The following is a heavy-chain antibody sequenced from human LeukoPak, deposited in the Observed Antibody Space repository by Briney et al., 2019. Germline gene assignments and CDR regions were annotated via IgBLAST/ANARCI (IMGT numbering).Heavy chain of an antibody. CDR1: GGSISSGSYY. Sequence: SETLSLTCTVSGGSISSGSYYWSWIRQPAGKGLEWIGRSYTSGSTNYNPSLKSRVTISVDTSKNQFSLKLSSVTAADTAVYYCARDYIGHESLTGYYNPSHFDYWGQGTLVTVSS. CDR3: ARDYIGHESLTGYYNPSHFDY. J-gene: IGHJ4*02. CDR2: SYTSGST. V-gene: IGHV4-61*02. D-gene: IGHD3-9*01.